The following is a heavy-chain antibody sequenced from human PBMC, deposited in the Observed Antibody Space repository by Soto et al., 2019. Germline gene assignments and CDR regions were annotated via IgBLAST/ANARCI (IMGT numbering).Heavy chain of an antibody. D-gene: IGHD6-19*01. CDR1: GYIFTSYG. CDR2: ISTYNGNT. Sequence: ASVKVSCKASGYIFTSYGISWVRQAPGQGLEWMGWISTYNGNTHYAQKFRGRVTMSTDTSTSTAYMELRSLISDDTAVYYCARDYSSGWYGSRVDYWGQGTLVTVST. CDR3: ARDYSSGWYGSRVDY. J-gene: IGHJ4*02. V-gene: IGHV1-18*01.